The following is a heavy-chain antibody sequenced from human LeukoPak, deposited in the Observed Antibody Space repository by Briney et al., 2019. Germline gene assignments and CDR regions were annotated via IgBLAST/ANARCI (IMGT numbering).Heavy chain of an antibody. J-gene: IGHJ4*02. CDR3: ARERPQTCYFDN. CDR1: VYTFTSYY. CDR2: INPSAGDT. Sequence: GASVKVSCKPSVYTFTSYYMHWMRQAPGQGLEWMGIINPSAGDTDYAQKFQARVTMTRDTSTSTVYMELSSLRSEDTAVYYCARERPQTCYFDNWGQGTLVTVSS. V-gene: IGHV1-46*01.